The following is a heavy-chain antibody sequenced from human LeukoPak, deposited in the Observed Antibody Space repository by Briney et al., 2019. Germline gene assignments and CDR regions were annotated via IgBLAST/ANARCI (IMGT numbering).Heavy chain of an antibody. J-gene: IGHJ5*01. V-gene: IGHV3-48*03. CDR2: ITTSDRTI. D-gene: IGHD2-2*01. CDR1: GFTFSNYE. Sequence: GGSLRLSCAASGFTFSNYEMNWVRQAPGKGLEWVSYITTSDRTIYYADSVKGRFTISRDNTKNTLYLQMNSLRAEDTAVYYCAKDRHAPGRYCSSTSCFPFDSWGQGTLVTVSS. CDR3: AKDRHAPGRYCSSTSCFPFDS.